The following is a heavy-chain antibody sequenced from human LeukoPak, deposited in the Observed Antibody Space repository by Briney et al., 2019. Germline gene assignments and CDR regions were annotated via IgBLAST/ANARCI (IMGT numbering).Heavy chain of an antibody. V-gene: IGHV4-4*07. CDR1: GDSISIYY. CDR2: IYTSGST. J-gene: IGHJ3*02. Sequence: KPSETLSLTCTVSGDSISIYYWSWIRQPAGKGLEWIGRIYTSGSTNYNPSLKTRVSMSVDTSKNQFSLKLNSATAADTAVYYCARGSDYYDSRGNRDAFDIWGQGTMVTVSS. D-gene: IGHD3-22*01. CDR3: ARGSDYYDSRGNRDAFDI.